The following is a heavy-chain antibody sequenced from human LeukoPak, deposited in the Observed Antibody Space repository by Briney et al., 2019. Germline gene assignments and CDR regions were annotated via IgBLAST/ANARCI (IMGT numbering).Heavy chain of an antibody. J-gene: IGHJ4*02. CDR2: INTNTGNP. V-gene: IGHV7-4-1*01. Sequence: ASVTVSCKASGYTFTSYAMNWVRQAPGQGLEWMGWINTNTGNPTYAQGFTGRFVFSLDTSVSTAYLQICSLKAEDTAVYYCARAPEYCSSTSCYDGYFDYWGQGTLVTVSS. D-gene: IGHD2-2*01. CDR3: ARAPEYCSSTSCYDGYFDY. CDR1: GYTFTSYA.